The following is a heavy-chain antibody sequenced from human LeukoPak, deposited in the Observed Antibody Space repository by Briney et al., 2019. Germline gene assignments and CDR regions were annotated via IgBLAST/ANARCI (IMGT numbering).Heavy chain of an antibody. D-gene: IGHD3-10*01. CDR2: ISGSDYTT. Sequence: PGGSLRLSCAASGFTFTIYGMNWVRQAPGKGLEWVSGISGSDYTTYYADSVKGRFTISRDNFKNTLYLQMNGLRAEDTAIYYCAKTFYDSGSYWGAFDYWGQGTLVTVSS. CDR3: AKTFYDSGSYWGAFDY. CDR1: GFTFTIYG. J-gene: IGHJ4*02. V-gene: IGHV3-23*01.